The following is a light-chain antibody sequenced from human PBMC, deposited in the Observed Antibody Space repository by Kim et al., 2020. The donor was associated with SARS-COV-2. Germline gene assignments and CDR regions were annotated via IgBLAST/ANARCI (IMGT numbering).Light chain of an antibody. CDR2: GAS. J-gene: IGKJ1*01. V-gene: IGKV3-20*01. Sequence: CPGERHTLSCEDSQSVSSSCLAWYQQKASQAPRLLNYGASRRATGIPDRISRSGSGTDFTLTISRLEPEDFAVYFCQQYDSFPWTFDQGTKVDIK. CDR3: QQYDSFPWT. CDR1: QSVSSSC.